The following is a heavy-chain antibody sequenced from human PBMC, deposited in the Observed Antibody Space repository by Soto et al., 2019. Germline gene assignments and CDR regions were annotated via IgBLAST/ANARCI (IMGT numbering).Heavy chain of an antibody. CDR2: VFYSGSG. V-gene: IGHV4-59*01. J-gene: IGHJ4*02. Sequence: QVQLHESGPGLVRPSGTLSLSCTVSGGSIKDFHWSWIRQSPQKALEWLGYVFYSGSGTYNPSLKSRVTISVDMSKNQFSLRLRSVTAADTAIYYCARIKRGVNYGSIIDFWGQGSLVTVSS. CDR3: ARIKRGVNYGSIIDF. D-gene: IGHD5-18*01. CDR1: GGSIKDFH.